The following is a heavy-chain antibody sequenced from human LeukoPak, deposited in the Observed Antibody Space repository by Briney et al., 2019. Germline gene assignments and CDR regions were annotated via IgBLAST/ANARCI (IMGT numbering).Heavy chain of an antibody. V-gene: IGHV4-34*01. CDR2: INHSGST. Sequence: SATLSLTCAVYGGSFRGYYWSWIRQPPGKGLEWFGEINHSGSTNYNPSLKSRVTISVDTTKTQFSLKLSSVTAADTAVYYCARPGAPYYYGSWFDPWGQGTLVTVSS. D-gene: IGHD3-10*01. J-gene: IGHJ5*02. CDR3: ARPGAPYYYGSWFDP. CDR1: GGSFRGYY.